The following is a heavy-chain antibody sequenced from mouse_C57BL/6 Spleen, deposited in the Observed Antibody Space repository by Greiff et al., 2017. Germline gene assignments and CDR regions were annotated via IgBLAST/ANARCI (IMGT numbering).Heavy chain of an antibody. CDR2: ISSGSSTI. CDR3: ASGGGIYYAMDY. CDR1: GFTFSDYG. Sequence: EVKLVESGGGLVKPGGSLKLSCAASGFTFSDYGMHWVRQAPEKGLAWVAYISSGSSTIYYADTLEGRFTISRDNAKNTLFLQMTSLRSEDTAMYYCASGGGIYYAMDYWGQGTSVTVSS. D-gene: IGHD3-1*01. V-gene: IGHV5-17*01. J-gene: IGHJ4*01.